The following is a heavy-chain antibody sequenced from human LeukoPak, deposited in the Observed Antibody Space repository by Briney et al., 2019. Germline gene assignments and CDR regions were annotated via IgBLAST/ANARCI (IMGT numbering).Heavy chain of an antibody. D-gene: IGHD3-22*01. V-gene: IGHV3-11*03. CDR3: AKFLYDSSGYHPYYFDY. CDR2: ISSSSSYT. Sequence: GGSLRLSCAASGFTFSDYYMSWIRQAPGKGLEWVSYISSSSSYTNYADSVKGRFTISRDNAKNTVYLQMNSLRTEDTAVFYCAKFLYDSSGYHPYYFDYWGQGTLVTVSS. CDR1: GFTFSDYY. J-gene: IGHJ4*02.